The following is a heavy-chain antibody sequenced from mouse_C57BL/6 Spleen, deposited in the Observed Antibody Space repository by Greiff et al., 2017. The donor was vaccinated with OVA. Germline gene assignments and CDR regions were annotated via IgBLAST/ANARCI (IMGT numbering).Heavy chain of an antibody. CDR2: ISSGGSYN. D-gene: IGHD1-1*01. CDR3: ARGPRYYGSSLDY. Sequence: EVQRVESGGDLVKPGGSLKLSCAASGFTFSSYGMSWVRQTPDKRLEWVATISSGGSYNYYPDSVKGRFTISRDNAENTLYLQMSSLKSEDTAMYYCARGPRYYGSSLDYWGQGTTLTVSS. J-gene: IGHJ2*01. CDR1: GFTFSSYG. V-gene: IGHV5-6*01.